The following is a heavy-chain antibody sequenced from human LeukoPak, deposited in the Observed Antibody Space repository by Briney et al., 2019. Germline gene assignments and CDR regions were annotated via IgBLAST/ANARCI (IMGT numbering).Heavy chain of an antibody. Sequence: GGSLRLSCAASGFTFSSYAMSWVRQAPGKGLEWVSSISSSSSYIYYADSVKGRFTISRDNAKNSLYLQMNSLRAEDTAVYYCAVIAVVGNWGQGTLVTVSS. V-gene: IGHV3-21*01. CDR1: GFTFSSYA. D-gene: IGHD6-19*01. CDR2: ISSSSSYI. CDR3: AVIAVVGN. J-gene: IGHJ4*02.